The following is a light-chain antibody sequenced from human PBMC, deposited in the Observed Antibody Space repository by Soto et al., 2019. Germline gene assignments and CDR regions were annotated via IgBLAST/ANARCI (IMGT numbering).Light chain of an antibody. CDR2: DVY. CDR1: TSDIGDYDY. CDR3: ASYSSSSTLV. Sequence: QSVLTQPASVSGSPGQSITISCSGSTSDIGDYDYVSWYQHHPGKAPRVIIFDVYNRPSGLSNLFSGSKSGNTASLTISGLQAEDEADYYCASYSSSSTLVFGGGTKVTVL. J-gene: IGLJ2*01. V-gene: IGLV2-14*03.